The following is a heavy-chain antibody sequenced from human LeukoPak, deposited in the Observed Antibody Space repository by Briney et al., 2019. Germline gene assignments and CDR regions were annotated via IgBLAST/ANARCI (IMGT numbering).Heavy chain of an antibody. CDR1: GFTFSNYW. J-gene: IGHJ4*02. Sequence: GGSLRLSCAASGFTFSNYWMHWVRQAPGKGPVWVSGINGDGSSTSYADSVKGRFTTSRDNAKNTLYLQMDSLRPEDTAVYYCARVVYSSSWYFDYRGQGILVTVSS. CDR2: INGDGSST. V-gene: IGHV3-74*01. CDR3: ARVVYSSSWYFDY. D-gene: IGHD6-13*01.